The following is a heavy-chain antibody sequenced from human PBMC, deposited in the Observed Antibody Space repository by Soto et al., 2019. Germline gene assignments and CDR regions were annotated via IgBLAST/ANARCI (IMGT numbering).Heavy chain of an antibody. CDR2: IYWDDDK. CDR1: GISLTTSGVG. V-gene: IGHV2-5*02. D-gene: IGHD3-10*01. Sequence: QITLKESGPTLVRPTQTLTLTCTFSGISLTTSGVGVGWIRQPPGKALEWLAVIYWDDDKRYSSSLKSRLTITKDTSKNQVVLTMTNMDPVDTATYYCAHHPYYGLGSYSFDYWVQGTLVTVSS. CDR3: AHHPYYGLGSYSFDY. J-gene: IGHJ4*02.